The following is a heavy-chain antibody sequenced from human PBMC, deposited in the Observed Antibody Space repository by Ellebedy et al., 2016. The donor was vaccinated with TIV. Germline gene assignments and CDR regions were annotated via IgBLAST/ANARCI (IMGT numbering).Heavy chain of an antibody. J-gene: IGHJ4*02. CDR3: ASGQAGDY. CDR1: GGSISNRY. Sequence: SETLSLXXTVSGGSISNRYWSWIRQPPGKGLEWIGFVYYSGNTNYNPSLKSRVTISVDTSKNQFSLKVSSVTAADTAVYYCASGQAGDYWGRGTLVTVSS. CDR2: VYYSGNT. V-gene: IGHV4-59*11.